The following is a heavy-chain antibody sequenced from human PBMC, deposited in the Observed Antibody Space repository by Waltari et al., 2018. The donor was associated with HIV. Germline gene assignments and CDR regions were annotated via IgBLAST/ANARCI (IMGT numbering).Heavy chain of an antibody. CDR3: ARSLYYDFWSAYPPDY. Sequence: EVKLVESGGRLVQPRGSLSLSCVASGFTFSSYWMHWVRQAPGKGLVWISRVSSDGNSTVSADSVKGRFTISRDNAKNTLFLQMNSLRVEDTAVYFCARSLYYDFWSAYPPDYWGQGTRVTVSS. CDR1: GFTFSSYW. V-gene: IGHV3-74*03. J-gene: IGHJ4*02. CDR2: VSSDGNST. D-gene: IGHD3-3*01.